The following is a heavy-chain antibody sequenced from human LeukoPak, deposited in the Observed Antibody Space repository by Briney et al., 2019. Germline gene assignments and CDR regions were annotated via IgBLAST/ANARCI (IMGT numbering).Heavy chain of an antibody. CDR1: GYTFTSYY. D-gene: IGHD1-26*01. V-gene: IGHV1-46*01. CDR2: INPTGGST. CDR3: ARDNSVGDNAWWFDP. J-gene: IGHJ5*02. Sequence: ASVKVSCKASGYTFTSYYMHWVRQAPGQGLEWMGLINPTGGSTGYAQKFQGRVTMTRDMSTSTDYMELSSLRSEDTAIYYCARDNSVGDNAWWFDPWGQGTLITVSS.